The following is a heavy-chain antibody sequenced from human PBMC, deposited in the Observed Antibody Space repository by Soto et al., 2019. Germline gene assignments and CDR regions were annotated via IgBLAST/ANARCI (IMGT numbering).Heavy chain of an antibody. Sequence: GESLKISCKGSGYSFTSYRISWVRQMPGKGLEWMGRIDPSDSYTNYSPSFQGHVTISADKSISTAYLQWSSLKASDTAMYYCARLLGVRDYYYGMDGWGQGTTVTVSS. CDR1: GYSFTSYR. D-gene: IGHD2-15*01. J-gene: IGHJ6*02. V-gene: IGHV5-10-1*01. CDR3: ARLLGVRDYYYGMDG. CDR2: IDPSDSYT.